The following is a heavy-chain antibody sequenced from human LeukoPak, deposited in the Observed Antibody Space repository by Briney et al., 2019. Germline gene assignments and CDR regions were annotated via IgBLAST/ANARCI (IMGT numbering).Heavy chain of an antibody. V-gene: IGHV4-61*02. CDR1: GGSISSGSYY. Sequence: SQTLSLTCTVSGGSISSGSYYWSWIRQPAGKGLEWIGRIYTSGSTNYNPSLKSRVTISVDTSKNQFSLKLSSVTAADTAVYYCARDRRESTKPNDAFDIWGQGTMVTVSS. CDR3: ARDRRESTKPNDAFDI. CDR2: IYTSGST. J-gene: IGHJ3*02. D-gene: IGHD1-1*01.